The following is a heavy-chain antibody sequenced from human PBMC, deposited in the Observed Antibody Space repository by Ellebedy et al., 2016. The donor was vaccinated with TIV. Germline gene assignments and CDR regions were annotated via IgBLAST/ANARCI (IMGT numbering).Heavy chain of an antibody. D-gene: IGHD1-14*01. J-gene: IGHJ4*02. Sequence: GESLKISCAASGFTFSRYAMSWVRQAPGKGLEWVSAINGRGGTTYYADSVKGRFTIARDNSENTLYLQMNSLRAEDTAIYYCVRGRSGTYIHHAFDYWGQGTLVTVSS. V-gene: IGHV3-23*01. CDR2: INGRGGTT. CDR1: GFTFSRYA. CDR3: VRGRSGTYIHHAFDY.